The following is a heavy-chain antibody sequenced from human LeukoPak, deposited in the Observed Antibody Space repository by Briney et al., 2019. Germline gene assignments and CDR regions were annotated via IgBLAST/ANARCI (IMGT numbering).Heavy chain of an antibody. D-gene: IGHD3-10*01. V-gene: IGHV3-33*06. J-gene: IGHJ4*02. CDR1: GFTFRNYG. CDR3: AKDDYYGSGSRSKFDY. CDR2: IWYDGSNK. Sequence: GGSLRLSCAASGFTFRNYGMHWVRQAPGKGLGWVAVIWYDGSNKYYADSVKGRFTISRDNSKNTMYLQMNSVTAEDTAVYYCAKDDYYGSGSRSKFDYWGQGTLVTVSS.